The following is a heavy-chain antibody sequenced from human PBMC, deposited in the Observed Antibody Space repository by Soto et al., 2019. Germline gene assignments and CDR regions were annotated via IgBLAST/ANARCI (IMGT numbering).Heavy chain of an antibody. J-gene: IGHJ4*02. Sequence: QVQLVQSGAEVKKPGASVKVSCKASGYTFITYGVSWVRQAPGQGLDWLGWISTYNGNTRYAERLPGSVNMRFDTTANTAYRELRNLRSEGTAVYYCARGPTDYYDNSANYFLDYWRQGTLVTVSS. CDR1: GYTFITYG. CDR3: ARGPTDYYDNSANYFLDY. CDR2: ISTYNGNT. D-gene: IGHD3-22*01. V-gene: IGHV1-18*01.